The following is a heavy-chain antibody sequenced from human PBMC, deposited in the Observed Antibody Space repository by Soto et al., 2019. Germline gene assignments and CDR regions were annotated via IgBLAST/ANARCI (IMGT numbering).Heavy chain of an antibody. CDR1: GYSFTSYW. Sequence: GESLKISCKGSGYSFTSYWIGWGGQMPGKGLEWMGIIYPGDSDTRYSPSFQGQVTISADKSISTAYLQWSSLKASDTAMYYCARTAAAGKYYYGVDVWGQGTTVTSP. V-gene: IGHV5-51*01. J-gene: IGHJ6*02. D-gene: IGHD6-13*01. CDR3: ARTAAAGKYYYGVDV. CDR2: IYPGDSDT.